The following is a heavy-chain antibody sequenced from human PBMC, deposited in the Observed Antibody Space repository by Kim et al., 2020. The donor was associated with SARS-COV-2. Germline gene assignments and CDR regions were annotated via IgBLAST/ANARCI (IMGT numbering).Heavy chain of an antibody. CDR3: ARELGEAVAGTGALDP. J-gene: IGHJ5*02. V-gene: IGHV4-61*01. Sequence: SETLSLTCTVSGGSVSSGSYYWSWIRQPPGKGLEWIGYIYYSGSTNYNPSLKSRVTISVDTSKNQFSLKLSSVTAADTAVYYCARELGEAVAGTGALDP. CDR2: IYYSGST. CDR1: GGSVSSGSYY. D-gene: IGHD6-19*01.